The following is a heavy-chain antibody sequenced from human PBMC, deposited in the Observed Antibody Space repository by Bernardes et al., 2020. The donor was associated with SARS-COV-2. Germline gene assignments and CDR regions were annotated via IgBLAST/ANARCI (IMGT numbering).Heavy chain of an antibody. V-gene: IGHV3-33*01. CDR2: IWYDGRNQ. Sequence: GGSLRLSCAASGFTFSSYGMHWVRQAPGKGLEWVAGIWYDGRNQFYADSVKGRFTISRDNSKSTLHLQMNSLRAEDTAVYYCATNEGSGHYFPPYYYYYGIDVWGQGTTVSVSS. J-gene: IGHJ6*02. CDR3: ATNEGSGHYFPPYYYYYGIDV. D-gene: IGHD3-10*01. CDR1: GFTFSSYG.